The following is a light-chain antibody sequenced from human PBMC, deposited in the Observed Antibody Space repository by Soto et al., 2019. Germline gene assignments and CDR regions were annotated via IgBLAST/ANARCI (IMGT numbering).Light chain of an antibody. CDR1: QSVSSSY. CDR3: QQYNNWPQT. J-gene: IGKJ1*01. Sequence: EIVLTQSPGTLSLSPGERATLSCRASQSVSSSYLAWYQQTPGQAPRLLIYGASSRATGIPDRFSGSGSGTEFTLTISSLQSEDFAVYYCQQYNNWPQTFGQGTKVDIK. CDR2: GAS. V-gene: IGKV3-20*01.